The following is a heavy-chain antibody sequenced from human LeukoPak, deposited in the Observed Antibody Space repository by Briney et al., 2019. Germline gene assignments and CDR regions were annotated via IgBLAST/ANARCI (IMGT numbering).Heavy chain of an antibody. CDR1: GGSFSGYY. CDR2: INHSGST. V-gene: IGHV4-34*01. D-gene: IGHD4-17*01. J-gene: IGHJ3*02. CDR3: GRXYGXYVWFSAFDI. Sequence: SETLSLTCAVYGGSFSGYYWSWIRQPPGKGLEWVGEINHSGSTNYNPSLKSRVTISVDTSKNQFSLELSSVTAADTAVYYCGRXYGXYVWFSAFDIWGQGTMVTVSS.